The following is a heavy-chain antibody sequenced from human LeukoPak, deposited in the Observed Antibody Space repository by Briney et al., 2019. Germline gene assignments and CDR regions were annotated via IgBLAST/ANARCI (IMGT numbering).Heavy chain of an antibody. CDR2: IYHSGST. CDR3: ARLDLHYDILTLGKRNYFYMDV. Sequence: PSETLSLTCTVSGYSISSGYYWGWIRQPPGKGLEWIGSIYHSGSTYYNPSLKSRVTISVDTSKNQFSLKLRSVTAADTAVYYRARLDLHYDILTLGKRNYFYMDVWGKGTTVTISS. D-gene: IGHD3-9*01. J-gene: IGHJ6*03. CDR1: GYSISSGYY. V-gene: IGHV4-38-2*02.